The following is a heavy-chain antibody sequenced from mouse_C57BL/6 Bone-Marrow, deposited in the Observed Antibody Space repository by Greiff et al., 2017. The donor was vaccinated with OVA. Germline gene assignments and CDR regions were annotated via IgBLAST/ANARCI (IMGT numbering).Heavy chain of an antibody. CDR3: ARDDYGSSYGGYYGDY. CDR2: ISYGGCN. J-gene: IGHJ2*01. CDR1: GYSITSGDY. V-gene: IGHV3-6*01. D-gene: IGHD1-1*01. Sequence: EVKLQESGPGLVKPSQSLSLTCSVTGYSITSGDYWNWIRQFPGNILEWMGYISYGGCNNYNQSLKNRISITRDTSKNQLFLKLNSVTTEDTATYYRARDDYGSSYGGYYGDYWGQGTTLTVSA.